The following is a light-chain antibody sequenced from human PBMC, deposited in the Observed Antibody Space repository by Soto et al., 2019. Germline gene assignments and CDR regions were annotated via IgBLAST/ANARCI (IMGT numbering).Light chain of an antibody. V-gene: IGLV2-8*01. CDR3: SSYAGSNNFV. Sequence: QSALTQPPSASGSPGQSVTISCTGTSSDVGGYNYVSWYQQHPGKAPKLMIYEVSERPSGVPDRFSGSKSSNTASLTVSGLQAEDEAEYYCSSYAGSNNFVFRTGTKLTVL. J-gene: IGLJ1*01. CDR2: EVS. CDR1: SSDVGGYNY.